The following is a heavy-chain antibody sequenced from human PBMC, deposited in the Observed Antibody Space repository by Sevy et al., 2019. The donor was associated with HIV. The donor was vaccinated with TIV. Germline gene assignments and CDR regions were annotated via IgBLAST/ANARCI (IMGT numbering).Heavy chain of an antibody. J-gene: IGHJ4*02. V-gene: IGHV4-59*08. D-gene: IGHD1-26*01. CDR3: AGENAWGRGYS. CDR2: IYYNGHI. CDR1: GGSITSLY. Sequence: SETLSLTCTVSGGSITSLYWNWIRQPPGKGLEWIANIYYNGHINYNPSLKGRVTLSLDTSKNHFSLGLSSVTAADTAMYYCAGENAWGRGYSWGQGTLVTVSS.